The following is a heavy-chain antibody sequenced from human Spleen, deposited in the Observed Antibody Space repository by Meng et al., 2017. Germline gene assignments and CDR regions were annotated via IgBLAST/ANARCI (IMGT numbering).Heavy chain of an antibody. Sequence: ASVKVSCKPSGYTFTNYAVNWVRQAPGQGLEWMGRINPKSGDTHYAQKFQARVTMTGDTSISTAYMELTSLRSDDTAVYYCARGASNSLDYWGQGTLVTVSS. J-gene: IGHJ4*02. CDR3: ARGASNSLDY. D-gene: IGHD4-11*01. CDR2: INPKSGDT. CDR1: GYTFTNYA. V-gene: IGHV1-2*06.